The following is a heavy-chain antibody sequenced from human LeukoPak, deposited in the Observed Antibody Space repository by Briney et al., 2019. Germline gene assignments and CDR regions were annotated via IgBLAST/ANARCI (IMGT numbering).Heavy chain of an antibody. CDR1: GFTFSSYW. CDR3: GRQYYDYVWGSYRTGEFDY. CDR2: IKQDGSEK. V-gene: IGHV3-7*01. Sequence: GGSLRLSCAASGFTFSSYWMSWVRQAPGKGLEWVANIKQDGSEKYYVDSVKGRFTISRDNAKNSLYLQMNSLRAEDTAVYYCGRQYYDYVWGSYRTGEFDYWGQGTLVTVSS. J-gene: IGHJ4*02. D-gene: IGHD3-16*02.